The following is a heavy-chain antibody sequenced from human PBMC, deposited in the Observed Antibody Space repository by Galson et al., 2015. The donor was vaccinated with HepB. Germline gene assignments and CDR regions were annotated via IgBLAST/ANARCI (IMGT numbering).Heavy chain of an antibody. J-gene: IGHJ4*02. V-gene: IGHV3-30*03. CDR2: ITYDGTDK. CDR3: AREDNLNYWLY. Sequence: SLRLSCAASGFTFSNYGLHWVRQGPGKGLEWVAIITYDGTDKKYADSVKGRFTISRDNSKNTLYLQLNSLRVEDTAVYYCAREDNLNYWLYWGQGTLVTVSS. CDR1: GFTFSNYG. D-gene: IGHD3-9*01.